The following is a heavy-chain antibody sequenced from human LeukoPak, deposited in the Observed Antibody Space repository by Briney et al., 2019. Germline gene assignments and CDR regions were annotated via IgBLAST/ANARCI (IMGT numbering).Heavy chain of an antibody. CDR3: AKDDVYYYYGMDV. CDR1: GFTFSSYA. CDR2: ISGSGGST. Sequence: QAGGSLRLSCAASGFTFSSYAMSWVRQAPGKGLEWVSAISGSGGSTYYADSVKGRFTISRDNSKNTLYLQMNSLRAEDTAVYYCAKDDVYYYYGMDVWGQGTTVTVSS. J-gene: IGHJ6*02. V-gene: IGHV3-23*01.